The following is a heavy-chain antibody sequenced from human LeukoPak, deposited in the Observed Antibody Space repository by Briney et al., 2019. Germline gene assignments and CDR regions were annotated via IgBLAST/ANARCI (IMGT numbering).Heavy chain of an antibody. CDR2: IYYSGST. CDR1: GGSISSYY. D-gene: IGHD3-22*01. Sequence: SENLSLTCTVSGGSISSYYWSWIRQPPGKGLEWIGYIYYSGSTYYNPSLKSRVAISVDTSKNQFSLTVSSVTAADTAVYYCTRDVPRSSGYPDNWGQGTLVTVSS. V-gene: IGHV4-59*12. CDR3: TRDVPRSSGYPDN. J-gene: IGHJ4*02.